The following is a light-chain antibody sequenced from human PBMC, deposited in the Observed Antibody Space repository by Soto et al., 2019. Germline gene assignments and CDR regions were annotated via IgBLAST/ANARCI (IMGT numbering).Light chain of an antibody. Sequence: QSVLTQSPSASASLGASVKLTCTLSSGHSNYAIAWHQQQPEKGPRYLMKLNSDGSHNKGDGIPDRFSGSSSGAERYLTISSLQSADEADYYCQTWGTGIQVFGGGTKLTVL. J-gene: IGLJ2*01. V-gene: IGLV4-69*01. CDR2: LNSDGSH. CDR3: QTWGTGIQV. CDR1: SGHSNYA.